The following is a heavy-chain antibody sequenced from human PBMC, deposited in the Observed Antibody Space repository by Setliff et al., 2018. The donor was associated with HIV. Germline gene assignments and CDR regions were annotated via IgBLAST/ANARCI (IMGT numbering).Heavy chain of an antibody. CDR3: EREGGAGSGGGFDY. CDR2: INPSGGST. J-gene: IGHJ4*02. Sequence: ASVKVSCKASGYTFTSYHLHWVRQAPGQGLEWMGIINPSGGSTSYAQKFQGRVTMTRDTSTSTVYMELSSLRSEDTGVYNCEREGGAGSGGGFDYWGQGTLVTVSS. CDR1: GYTFTSYH. D-gene: IGHD3-10*01. V-gene: IGHV1-46*01.